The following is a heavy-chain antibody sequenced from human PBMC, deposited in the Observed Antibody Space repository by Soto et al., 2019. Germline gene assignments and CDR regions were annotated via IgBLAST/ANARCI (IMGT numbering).Heavy chain of an antibody. V-gene: IGHV3-21*01. D-gene: IGHD3-10*01. J-gene: IGHJ4*02. CDR3: ARESIYGSGSYYPYYFDY. CDR1: GFTFRSYW. Sequence: PGGSLRLSCAASGFTFRSYWMQWVRQAPGKGLEWVSSISSSSSYIYYADSVKGRFTISRDNAKNSLYLQMNSLRAEDTAVYYCARESIYGSGSYYPYYFDYWGQGTLVTVSS. CDR2: ISSSSSYI.